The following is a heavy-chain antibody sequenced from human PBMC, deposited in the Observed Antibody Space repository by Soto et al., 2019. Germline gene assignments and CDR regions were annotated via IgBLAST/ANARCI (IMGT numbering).Heavy chain of an antibody. CDR3: ARPTSRAIFDY. CDR1: GGSISRSTYY. CDR2: IYYSGST. J-gene: IGHJ4*02. Sequence: QLQLQESGPGLVKPSETLSLTCAVSGGSISRSTYYWDWIRQPPGKGLEWIGSIYYSGSTYYNPSLRSRVTIAVDTSKNQFSLKLSSVTAADTAVYYCARPTSRAIFDYWGQGTLVTVSS. V-gene: IGHV4-39*01. D-gene: IGHD2-2*01.